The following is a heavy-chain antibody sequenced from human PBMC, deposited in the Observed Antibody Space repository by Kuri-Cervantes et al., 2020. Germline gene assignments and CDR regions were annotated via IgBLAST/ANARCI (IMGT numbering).Heavy chain of an antibody. CDR2: IWSDGSNK. CDR3: ARRGEYYFDY. CDR1: GFTFRSYG. J-gene: IGHJ4*02. V-gene: IGHV3-33*08. Sequence: GGSLRLSCAASGFTFRSYGMHWVRQAPGKGLEWVAVIWSDGSNKYYADSVKGRFTISRDNSKNTLSLQMNSLRADDTAVYYCARRGEYYFDYWGQGTLVTVSS.